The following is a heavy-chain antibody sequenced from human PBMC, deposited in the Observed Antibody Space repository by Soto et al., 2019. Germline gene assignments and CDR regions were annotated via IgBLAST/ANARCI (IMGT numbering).Heavy chain of an antibody. CDR1: GYSFTRYG. CDR2: INAYNGNT. D-gene: IGHD3-16*01. J-gene: IGHJ6*02. CDR3: AMVDVYVTPSPQDV. Sequence: QVQLVQSGAEVKNPGASVKVSCKASGYSFTRYGIVWARQAPGQGLEWMGWINAYNGNTNYAQNLQGRLTLTTDTSTTTAYTELRSLRSNDTAIYYCAMVDVYVTPSPQDVWGQGTTVTVSS. V-gene: IGHV1-18*01.